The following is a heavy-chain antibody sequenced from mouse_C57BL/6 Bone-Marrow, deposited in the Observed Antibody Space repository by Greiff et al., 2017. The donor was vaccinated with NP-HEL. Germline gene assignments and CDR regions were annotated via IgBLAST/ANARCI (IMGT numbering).Heavy chain of an antibody. CDR1: GFSFNTYA. D-gene: IGHD1-1*01. CDR3: VRLFTTVVADWYFDV. Sequence: GGGLVQPKGSLKLSCAASGFSFNTYAMNWVRQAPGKGLEWVARIRSKSNNYATYYADSVKDRFTISRDDSESMLYLQMNNLKTEDTAMYYCVRLFTTVVADWYFDVWGTGTTVTVSS. V-gene: IGHV10-1*01. J-gene: IGHJ1*03. CDR2: IRSKSNNYAT.